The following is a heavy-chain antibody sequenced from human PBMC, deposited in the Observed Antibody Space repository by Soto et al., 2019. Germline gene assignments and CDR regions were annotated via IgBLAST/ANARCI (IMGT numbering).Heavy chain of an antibody. CDR1: GFSLSTSGVG. J-gene: IGHJ3*02. CDR2: IYWDDDK. Sequence: QITLKESGPTLVKPTQTLTLTCTFSGFSLSTSGVGVGWIRQPPGKALEWLALIYWDDDKRYSPSLKSRLTITKDTSKNQVVLTMTNMDPADTATYYWAHRLFADGPGSFDIWGQGTMVTVSS. CDR3: AHRLFADGPGSFDI. V-gene: IGHV2-5*02.